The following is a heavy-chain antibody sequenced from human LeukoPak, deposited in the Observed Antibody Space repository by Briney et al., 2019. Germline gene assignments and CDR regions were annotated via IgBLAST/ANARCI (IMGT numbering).Heavy chain of an antibody. J-gene: IGHJ4*02. CDR1: GFTFNRNV. Sequence: GGSLRLSCATSGFTFNRNVMSWVRQAPGKGLEWVSAIIDDGSSTYYADSVKGRFTISRDNSKNTLYLQMNSLRAEDTAVYYCAKYGIEVAGKALPDWWGQGTLVTVSS. CDR2: IIDDGSST. D-gene: IGHD6-19*01. CDR3: AKYGIEVAGKALPDW. V-gene: IGHV3-23*01.